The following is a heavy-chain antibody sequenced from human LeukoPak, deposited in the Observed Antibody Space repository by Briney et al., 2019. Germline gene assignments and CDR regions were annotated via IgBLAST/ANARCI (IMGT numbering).Heavy chain of an antibody. Sequence: ASGKVSCKASGDTFTSYDINWVRQATGQGLEWMGWMNPNSGNTGYAQKFQGRVTMTRNTSISTAYMELSSLRSEDTAVYYCARGSEWELLKVAFDIWGQGTMVTVSS. V-gene: IGHV1-8*01. CDR2: MNPNSGNT. J-gene: IGHJ3*02. D-gene: IGHD1-26*01. CDR1: GDTFTSYD. CDR3: ARGSEWELLKVAFDI.